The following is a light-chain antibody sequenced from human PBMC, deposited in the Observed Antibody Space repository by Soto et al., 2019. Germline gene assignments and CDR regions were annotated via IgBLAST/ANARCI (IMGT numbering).Light chain of an antibody. V-gene: IGLV2-11*01. CDR1: SXDVGGHNY. J-gene: IGLJ1*01. CDR2: SVS. Sequence: QSVLAQPPSVSVAPGQTVTIYCTGTSXDVGGHNYVSWYQQHPGKAPKLMISSVSKRPSGVPDRFSGSKSGNTASLTISGHQAEDEVDDYCCSSACSYGYV. CDR3: CSSACSYGYV.